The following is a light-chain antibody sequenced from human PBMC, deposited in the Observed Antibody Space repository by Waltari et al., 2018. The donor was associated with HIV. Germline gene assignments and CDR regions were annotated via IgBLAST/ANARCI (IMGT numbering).Light chain of an antibody. CDR2: EGS. CDR1: SSDVGSYNL. J-gene: IGLJ2*01. CDR3: CSYAGSSTLEV. Sequence: QSALTQPASVSGSPGQSITISCTGTSSDVGSYNLVSWYQQHPGKAPKLMIFEGSTRPARVSNRFSGYKSGNTASLTISGLQAEDEADYYCCSYAGSSTLEVFGGGTKLTVL. V-gene: IGLV2-23*01.